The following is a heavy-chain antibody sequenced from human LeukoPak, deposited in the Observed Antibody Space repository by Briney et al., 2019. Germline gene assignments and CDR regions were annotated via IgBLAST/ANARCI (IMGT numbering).Heavy chain of an antibody. CDR3: ARGGITSMDDC. CDR2: INSDGSTT. V-gene: IGHV3-74*01. D-gene: IGHD5-18*01. J-gene: IGHJ4*02. CDR1: GFTFSNYW. Sequence: GGSLRLSCVASGFTFSNYWMHWVRRAPGKGLVWVSRINSDGSTTTYADSVKGRFTISRDNARTTLYLQMSSLRAEDTAVYYCARGGITSMDDCWGQGTLVTVSS.